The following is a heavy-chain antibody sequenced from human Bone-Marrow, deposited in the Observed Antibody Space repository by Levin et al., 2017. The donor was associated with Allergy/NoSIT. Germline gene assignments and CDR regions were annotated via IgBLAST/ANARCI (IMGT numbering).Heavy chain of an antibody. D-gene: IGHD6-19*01. J-gene: IGHJ3*01. V-gene: IGHV3-13*01. Sequence: GGSLRLSCAASGFTFSRCDMHWVRQATGKGLEWVSAINTAGATYYSDSVKGRFTMSRENAKNSLYLQMNDVRAGDTAVYYCARELGEGRSGWFALDLWGQGTLVTVFS. CDR2: INTAGAT. CDR1: GFTFSRCD. CDR3: ARELGEGRSGWFALDL.